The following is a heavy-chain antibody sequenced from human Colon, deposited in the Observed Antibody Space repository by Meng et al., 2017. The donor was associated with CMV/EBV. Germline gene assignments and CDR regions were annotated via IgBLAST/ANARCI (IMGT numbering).Heavy chain of an antibody. J-gene: IGHJ4*02. CDR1: GFSFSNFE. CDR2: ISSTANTI. V-gene: IGHV3-48*03. Sequence: GSRRLSGAASGFSFSNFEMNWVRQAPGKGLEWVAYISSTANTIYYADSVKGRFTVSRDNAKNSLYLQMNNLRPEDTAVYYCAKKVGLTGIVTIIPSGLDSWGQGTLVTVSS. D-gene: IGHD2-21*01. CDR3: AKKVGLTGIVTIIPSGLDS.